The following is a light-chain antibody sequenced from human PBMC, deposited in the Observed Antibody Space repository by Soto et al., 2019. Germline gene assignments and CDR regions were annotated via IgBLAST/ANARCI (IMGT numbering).Light chain of an antibody. CDR1: QSISSY. CDR3: QHSYSPLT. Sequence: DIQMTQSPSSLSASVGDRVTITCRASQSISSYLNWYQQKPGKAPKLLIYAASSLQSGDPSRFSGSGSETDFTLTISSLQPEAFATCYWQHSYSPLTFGPGTKLDIK. J-gene: IGKJ3*01. V-gene: IGKV1-39*01. CDR2: AAS.